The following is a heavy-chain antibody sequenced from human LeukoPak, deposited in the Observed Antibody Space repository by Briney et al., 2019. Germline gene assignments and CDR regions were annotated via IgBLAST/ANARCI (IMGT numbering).Heavy chain of an antibody. CDR1: GFTFDDYA. Sequence: GGSLRLSCAASGFTFDDYAMHWVRQAPGKGLEWVSGISWNSGSIGYADSVKGRFTISRDNAKNSLYLQMNSLRAEDTALYYCAKDDYDILTGSSGFDYWGQGTLVTVSS. CDR2: ISWNSGSI. V-gene: IGHV3-9*01. J-gene: IGHJ4*02. CDR3: AKDDYDILTGSSGFDY. D-gene: IGHD3-9*01.